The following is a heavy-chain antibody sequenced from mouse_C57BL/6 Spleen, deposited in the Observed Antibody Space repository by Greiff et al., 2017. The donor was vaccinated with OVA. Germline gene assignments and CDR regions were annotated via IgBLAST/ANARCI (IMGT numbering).Heavy chain of an antibody. CDR1: GYTFTSYW. V-gene: IGHV1-64*01. CDR2: IHPNSGST. D-gene: IGHD1-1*01. J-gene: IGHJ1*03. Sequence: QVQLQQPGAELVKPGASVKLSCKASGYTFTSYWMHWVKQRPGQGLEWIGMIHPNSGSTNYNEKFKSKATLTVDKSSSTAYMQLSSLTSEDSAVYYCARNYYYGSSYGYFDVWGTGTTVTVSS. CDR3: ARNYYYGSSYGYFDV.